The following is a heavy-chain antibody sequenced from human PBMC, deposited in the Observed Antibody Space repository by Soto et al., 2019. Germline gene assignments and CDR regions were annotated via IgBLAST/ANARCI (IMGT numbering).Heavy chain of an antibody. J-gene: IGHJ5*02. D-gene: IGHD3-10*01. Sequence: GGSLRLSCTASGFTFGDYAMSWFRQAPGKGLEWVGFIRSKAYGGTTEYAASVKGRFTISRDDSKSIAYLQMNSLKTEDTAVYYCTRDLYGSGSYSWFDPWGQGTLVTVSS. V-gene: IGHV3-49*03. CDR2: IRSKAYGGTT. CDR3: TRDLYGSGSYSWFDP. CDR1: GFTFGDYA.